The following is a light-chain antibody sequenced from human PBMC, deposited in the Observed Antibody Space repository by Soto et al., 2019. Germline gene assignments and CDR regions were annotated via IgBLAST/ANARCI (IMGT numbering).Light chain of an antibody. J-gene: IGKJ2*01. Sequence: DIQMTQSPSSLSASFGDTVTITCRASHTFSSFLNWYQQRPGKAPKLLISGASTLRSGVPSRFSGSGSGTKFTLTINGLQPEDFATYYCLQSYSSPFTFGQGTKVDIK. V-gene: IGKV1-39*01. CDR1: HTFSSF. CDR3: LQSYSSPFT. CDR2: GAS.